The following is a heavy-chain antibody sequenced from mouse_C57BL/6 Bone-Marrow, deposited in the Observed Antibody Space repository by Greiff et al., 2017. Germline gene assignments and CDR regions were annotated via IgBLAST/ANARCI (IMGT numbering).Heavy chain of an antibody. D-gene: IGHD3-2*01. CDR1: GYTFTSYW. CDR3: AVDRGYAMDY. J-gene: IGHJ4*01. V-gene: IGHV1-69*01. Sequence: QVQLQQPGAELVMPGASVKLSCKASGYTFTSYWMHWVKQRPGQGLEWIGEIDPSDSYTNYNQKFKGKSTLTVDKSASTAYLQLSSLPSEDSAVYYCAVDRGYAMDYWGQGTSVTVSS. CDR2: IDPSDSYT.